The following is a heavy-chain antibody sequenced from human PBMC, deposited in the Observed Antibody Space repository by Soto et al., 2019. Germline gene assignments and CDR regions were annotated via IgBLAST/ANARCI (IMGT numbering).Heavy chain of an antibody. Sequence: QVQLQESGPGLVKPSETLSLTCTVSGGSISSYYWSWIRQPPGKGLEWIGYIYYSGSTNYNPSLKGRVTISVDTSKNQFSLKLRSVTAADTAVYYCARDREYYDSSGYYLPGGWFDPWGQGTLVTVSS. V-gene: IGHV4-59*01. CDR3: ARDREYYDSSGYYLPGGWFDP. D-gene: IGHD3-22*01. CDR2: IYYSGST. CDR1: GGSISSYY. J-gene: IGHJ5*02.